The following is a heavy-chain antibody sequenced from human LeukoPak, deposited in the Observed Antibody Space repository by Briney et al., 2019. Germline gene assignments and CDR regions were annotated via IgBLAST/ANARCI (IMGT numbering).Heavy chain of an antibody. J-gene: IGHJ5*02. CDR1: GGSISSGGYS. CDR3: ARVQSRLSWFDP. Sequence: SQTLSLTCAVSGGSISSGGYSWSWIRQPPGKGLEWIGSIYYSGSTYYNPSLRSRVTISVDTSKNQFSLRLGSVTAADTAVYYCARVQSRLSWFDPWGQGTLVTVSS. V-gene: IGHV4-30-2*03. CDR2: IYYSGST.